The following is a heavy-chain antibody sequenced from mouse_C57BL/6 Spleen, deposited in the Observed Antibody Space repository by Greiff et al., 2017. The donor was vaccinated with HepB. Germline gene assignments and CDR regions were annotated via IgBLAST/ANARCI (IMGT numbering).Heavy chain of an antibody. CDR1: GFSLTSYG. CDR2: IWSGGST. J-gene: IGHJ4*01. CDR3: ARKGPFYGSSYEAMDY. D-gene: IGHD1-1*01. Sequence: VKLMESGPGLVQPSQSLSITCTVSGFSLTSYGVHWVRQSPGKGLEWLGVIWSGGSTDYNAAFISRLSISKDNTKSQVFFKMNSLQADDTAIYYCARKGPFYGSSYEAMDYWGQGTSVTVSS. V-gene: IGHV2-2*01.